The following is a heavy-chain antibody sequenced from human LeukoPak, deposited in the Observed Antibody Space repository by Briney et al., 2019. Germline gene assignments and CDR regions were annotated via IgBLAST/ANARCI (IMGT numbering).Heavy chain of an antibody. CDR2: IRYDGSNK. CDR1: GFTFSSYG. CDR3: AKDHPVGIAAAATVDYYYYMDV. J-gene: IGHJ6*03. Sequence: GGSLRLSCAASGFTFSSYGMHWVRQAPGKGLEWVAFIRYDGSNKYYADSVKGRFTISRDNSKNTLYLQMNSPRAEDTAVYYCAKDHPVGIAAAATVDYYYYMDVWGKGTTVTVSS. D-gene: IGHD6-13*01. V-gene: IGHV3-30*02.